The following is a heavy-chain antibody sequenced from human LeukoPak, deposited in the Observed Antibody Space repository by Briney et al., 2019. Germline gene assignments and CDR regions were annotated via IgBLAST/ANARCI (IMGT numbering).Heavy chain of an antibody. CDR3: ATQELVPTALSAFDI. D-gene: IGHD6-6*01. CDR1: GGSISSYS. J-gene: IGHJ3*02. Sequence: SETLSLTCSVSGGSISSYSWSWIRQPPGKGLEWIGYLYESGTTNYKASLKSRVTMSADTSKNHFSLRLTSVTAADTAVYYCATQELVPTALSAFDIWGQGTLVTVSS. V-gene: IGHV4-59*08. CDR2: LYESGTT.